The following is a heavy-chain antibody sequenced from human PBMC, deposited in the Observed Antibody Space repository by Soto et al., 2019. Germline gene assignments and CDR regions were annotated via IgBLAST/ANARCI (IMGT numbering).Heavy chain of an antibody. CDR2: ISFDGSNK. J-gene: IGHJ4*02. CDR1: GFTFSSHG. V-gene: IGHV3-30*18. CDR3: AKGGPGYCTSGTCYPDY. Sequence: PGGSLRLSCAASGFTFSSHGMHWVRQAPGRGLEWVAVISFDGSNKFYADSMKGRFTISRDNSKNTLYLLMNSLRTDDTAVYYCAKGGPGYCTSGTCYPDYWGQGTLVTVSS. D-gene: IGHD2-8*01.